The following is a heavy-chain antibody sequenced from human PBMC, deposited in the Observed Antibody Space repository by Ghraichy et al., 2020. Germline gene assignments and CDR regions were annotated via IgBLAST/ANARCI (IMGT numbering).Heavy chain of an antibody. CDR1: GGSFGGYY. J-gene: IGHJ1*01. Sequence: SETLSLTCAVYGGSFGGYYWSWIRQPPGKGLEWIGEINHSGSTNYNPSLKSRVTISVDTSKNQFSLKLSSVTAADTAVYYCARGPKIHSSGWYREGGRYFQHWGQGTLVTVSS. V-gene: IGHV4-34*01. CDR3: ARGPKIHSSGWYREGGRYFQH. CDR2: INHSGST. D-gene: IGHD6-19*01.